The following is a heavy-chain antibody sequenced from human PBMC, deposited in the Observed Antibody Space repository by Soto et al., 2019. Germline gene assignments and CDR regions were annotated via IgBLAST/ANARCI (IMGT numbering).Heavy chain of an antibody. Sequence: SLTCTVSGGSISSYYWSWIRQPPGKGLEWIGYIYYSGSTNYNPSLKSRVTISVDTSKNQFSLKLSSVTAADTAVYYCAREGITMVRGDLTSYYYYGMDVWGQGTTVTVSS. D-gene: IGHD3-10*01. CDR2: IYYSGST. CDR1: GGSISSYY. CDR3: AREGITMVRGDLTSYYYYGMDV. V-gene: IGHV4-59*01. J-gene: IGHJ6*02.